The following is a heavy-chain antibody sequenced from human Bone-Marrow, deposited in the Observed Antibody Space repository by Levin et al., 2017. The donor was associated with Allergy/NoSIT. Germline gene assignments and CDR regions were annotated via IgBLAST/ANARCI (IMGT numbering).Heavy chain of an antibody. CDR1: GFTFSSYA. V-gene: IGHV3-30-3*01. CDR2: ISFDGDDK. J-gene: IGHJ3*01. Sequence: GESLKISCAASGFTFSSYAFHWVRQAPGKGLEWVALISFDGDDKFYAESVKGRFTVSRDSSKSTLYIQMNSLRSEDTGVYYCAREFETSAFGLWGQGTKVSVSS. D-gene: IGHD3-16*01. CDR3: AREFETSAFGL.